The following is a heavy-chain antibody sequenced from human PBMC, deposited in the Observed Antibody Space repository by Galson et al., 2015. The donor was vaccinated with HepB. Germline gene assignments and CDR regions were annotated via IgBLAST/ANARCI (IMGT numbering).Heavy chain of an antibody. CDR2: ISGNGGDT. J-gene: IGHJ6*02. CDR1: GFSFSSYA. Sequence: SLRLSCAASGFSFSSYAMTWVRQAPGKGLEWVSSISGNGGDTKYGDSVKGRFTIFRDKAKSTLYLQTNSLRAEDTAVYYCAKGDVWGPAAINYGLHVWGQGTTVTVSS. CDR3: AKGDVWGPAAINYGLHV. D-gene: IGHD2-2*02. V-gene: IGHV3-23*01.